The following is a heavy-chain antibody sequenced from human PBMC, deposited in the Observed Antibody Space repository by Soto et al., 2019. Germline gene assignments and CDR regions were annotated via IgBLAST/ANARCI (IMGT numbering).Heavy chain of an antibody. V-gene: IGHV6-1*02. Sequence: QVELQQSGPRLVMPSQTLSLTCVISGDSVSSDNGAWNWIRQSPSRGLEWLGRTYYRTTWSTWFFQSVVSLTTRITIHPAASRNQSFLQVISVPPEDTALYSCVRGVGDNRGDLLDYRGLGTLVTFSS. J-gene: IGHJ4*02. CDR1: GDSVSSDNGA. D-gene: IGHD2-21*01. CDR2: TYYRTTWSTWFF. CDR3: VRGVGDNRGDLLDY.